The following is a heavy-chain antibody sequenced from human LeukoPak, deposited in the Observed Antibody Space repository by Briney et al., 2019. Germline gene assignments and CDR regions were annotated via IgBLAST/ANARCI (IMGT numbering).Heavy chain of an antibody. J-gene: IGHJ4*02. V-gene: IGHV3-15*01. D-gene: IGHD2-8*01. CDR2: IKSKTDGATT. CDR1: GFTFRHTW. Sequence: GGSLRLSCAASGFTFRHTWMTWVRQAPGKGLEWIGRIKSKTDGATTDYAAPVQGRFTISGDDSRNTLNLQMNSLKAEDTGMYYCATVNARYYFDSWGQGTLVTVSS. CDR3: ATVNARYYFDS.